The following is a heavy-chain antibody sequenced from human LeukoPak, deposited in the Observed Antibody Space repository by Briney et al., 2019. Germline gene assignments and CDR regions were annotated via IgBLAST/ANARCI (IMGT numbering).Heavy chain of an antibody. CDR3: ARAIAVVDY. V-gene: IGHV1-2*02. Sequence: ASVKVSCKASGYTFTDYYIHWVRQAPGQGLEWMGWINPNSGGTNSAQKFQGRVTTTKDTSISTAYMELSRLRSDDTAVYFCARAIAVVDYWGQGTLVTVSS. J-gene: IGHJ4*02. CDR1: GYTFTDYY. CDR2: INPNSGGT. D-gene: IGHD6-19*01.